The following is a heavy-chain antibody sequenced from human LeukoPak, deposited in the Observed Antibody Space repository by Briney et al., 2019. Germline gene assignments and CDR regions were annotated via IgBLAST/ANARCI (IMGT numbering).Heavy chain of an antibody. V-gene: IGHV4-59*08. CDR3: ARSYCSGGSCWVYFDY. Sequence: SETLSLTCTVSGGSISSYYWSWIRQPPGKGLEWVGNIYYSGSTNYNPSLKSRVTISVDTSKNQFSLKLSSVTAADTAIYYCARSYCSGGSCWVYFDYCGQGTLVTVSS. J-gene: IGHJ4*02. D-gene: IGHD2-15*01. CDR1: GGSISSYY. CDR2: IYYSGST.